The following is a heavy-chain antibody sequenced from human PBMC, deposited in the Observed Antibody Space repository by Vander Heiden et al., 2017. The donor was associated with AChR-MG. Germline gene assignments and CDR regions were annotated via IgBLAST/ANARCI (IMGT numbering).Heavy chain of an antibody. J-gene: IGHJ4*02. CDR2: ISGSGGST. CDR3: AKDGVRYSSGWYVFDY. V-gene: IGHV3-23*01. D-gene: IGHD6-19*01. CDR1: GFTFSSYA. Sequence: EVQLLESGGGLVQPGGSLRLSRAASGFTFSSYAMSWVRQAPGKGLEWVSAISGSGGSTYYADSVKGRFTISRDNSKNTLYLQMNSLRAEDTAVYYCAKDGVRYSSGWYVFDYWGQGTLVTVSS.